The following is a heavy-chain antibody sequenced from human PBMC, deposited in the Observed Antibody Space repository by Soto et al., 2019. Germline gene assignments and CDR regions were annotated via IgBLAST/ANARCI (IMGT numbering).Heavy chain of an antibody. CDR1: GFNFRSYA. CDR2: ISGSGGST. Sequence: VSLGLCCAASGFNFRSYAISWVRQAPGKGLEWVSAISGSGGSTYYADSVKGRFTISRDNSKNTLYLQMNRLRAEDTAVYYCAKGRGAYCGGDCSVGAFDIWGQGTMVTVSS. J-gene: IGHJ3*02. D-gene: IGHD2-21*02. V-gene: IGHV3-23*01. CDR3: AKGRGAYCGGDCSVGAFDI.